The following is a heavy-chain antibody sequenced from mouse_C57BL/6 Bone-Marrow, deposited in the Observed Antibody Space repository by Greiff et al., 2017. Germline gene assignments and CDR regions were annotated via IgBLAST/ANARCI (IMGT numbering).Heavy chain of an antibody. CDR1: GYSITSGYY. CDR3: ARDRYYGSSYSAMDD. D-gene: IGHD1-1*01. CDR2: ISYDGSN. J-gene: IGHJ4*01. V-gene: IGHV3-6*01. Sequence: EVQLQESGPGLVKPSQSLSLTCSVTGYSITSGYYWNWIRQFPGNKLEWMGYISYDGSNNYNPSLKNRISITRDTSKNQFFLKLNSVTTEDTATYYCARDRYYGSSYSAMDDWGQGTSVTVSS.